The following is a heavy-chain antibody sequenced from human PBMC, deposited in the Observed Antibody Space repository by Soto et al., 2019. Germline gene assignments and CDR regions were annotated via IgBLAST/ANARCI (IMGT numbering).Heavy chain of an antibody. J-gene: IGHJ4*02. CDR2: MSGGGSDI. D-gene: IGHD6-19*01. V-gene: IGHV3-23*01. CDR3: TRDRLWGSPAVVAGSMAIDY. Sequence: PGGSLRLSCAASGLTFRGYPMSWVRQTPGKGLEWVSYMSGGGSDIYYAESVKGRFTISKDNAANTLYLQMNSLRVEDKALYYCTRDRLWGSPAVVAGSMAIDYWGQGALVTISS. CDR1: GLTFRGYP.